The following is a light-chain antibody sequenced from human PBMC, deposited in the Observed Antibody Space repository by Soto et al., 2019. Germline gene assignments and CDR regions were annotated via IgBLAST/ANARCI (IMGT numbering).Light chain of an antibody. Sequence: EIVLTQSPATLSLSPGERVTLSCRASQSVSNYLAWYQQKPGQAPRLLIYDASNRATGIPARFSGSGSGTDFTLTISSLEPEDFAVYYCQQRSSWPLYTFGQGPKLEIK. J-gene: IGKJ2*01. CDR1: QSVSNY. CDR3: QQRSSWPLYT. V-gene: IGKV3-11*01. CDR2: DAS.